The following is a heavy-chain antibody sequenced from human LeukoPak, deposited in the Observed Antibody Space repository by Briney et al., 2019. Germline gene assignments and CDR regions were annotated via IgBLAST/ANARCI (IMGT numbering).Heavy chain of an antibody. J-gene: IGHJ4*02. Sequence: GGSLRLSCAASGFTFDDYAMHWVRQAPGKGLEWVSGISWNSGSIGYADSVKGRFTISRDNAKNSLYLQMNSLRAEDTALYYCAKDDQWLLLNVFDYWGQGTLVTVSS. V-gene: IGHV3-9*01. CDR1: GFTFDDYA. D-gene: IGHD3-22*01. CDR2: ISWNSGSI. CDR3: AKDDQWLLLNVFDY.